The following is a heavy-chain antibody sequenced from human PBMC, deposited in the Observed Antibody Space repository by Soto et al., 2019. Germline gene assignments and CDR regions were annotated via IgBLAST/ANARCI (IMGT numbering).Heavy chain of an antibody. J-gene: IGHJ4*02. CDR1: GGSISSSSYY. V-gene: IGHV4-39*01. CDR3: ARHASRGDYRN. CDR2: IYYSGST. Sequence: SETLSLTCTVSGGSISSSSYYWGWIRQPPGKGLEWIGSIYYSGSTYYNPSLKSRVTISVDTSKNQFSLKLSSVTAADTAVYYCARHASRGDYRNWGQGTLVTVSS. D-gene: IGHD4-17*01.